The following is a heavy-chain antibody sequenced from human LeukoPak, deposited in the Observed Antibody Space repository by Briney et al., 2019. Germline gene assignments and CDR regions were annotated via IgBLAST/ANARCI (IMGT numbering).Heavy chain of an antibody. CDR1: GYTFTGYY. CDR3: ARGGYTGIAAAAPTPFDY. V-gene: IGHV1-2*04. D-gene: IGHD6-13*01. J-gene: IGHJ4*02. CDR2: INPNSGGT. Sequence: ASVKVSCKASGYTFTGYYMHWVRQAPGQGLEWMGWINPNSGGTNYAQKFQGWVTMTRDTSISTAYMELSRLRSDDTAVYYCARGGYTGIAAAAPTPFDYWGQGTLVTVSS.